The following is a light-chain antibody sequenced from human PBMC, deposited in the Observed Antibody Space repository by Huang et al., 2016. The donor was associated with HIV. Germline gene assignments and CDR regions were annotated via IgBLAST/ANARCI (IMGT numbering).Light chain of an antibody. Sequence: DIVMVQSPASLSVTPGEEASITCRSSQSLLHSNGHKYLDWYWQKPGQAPKRLIYLGSSRASGVPDRFSGSGSGTDFTLRINRVEAGDVGIYYCMQGLQTWTFGQGTKVEI. CDR2: LGS. V-gene: IGKV2-28*01. CDR1: QSLLHSNGHKY. CDR3: MQGLQTWT. J-gene: IGKJ1*01.